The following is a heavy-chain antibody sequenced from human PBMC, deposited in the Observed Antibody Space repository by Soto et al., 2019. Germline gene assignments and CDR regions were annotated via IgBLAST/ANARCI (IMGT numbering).Heavy chain of an antibody. D-gene: IGHD2-21*02. CDR3: ARNSSDFYGWLDP. CDR2: YNPVIAYG. V-gene: IGHV1-18*04. CDR1: GYTFNNYA. Sequence: QVQLLQSGAEVKEPGASVRVSCKASGYTFNNYAVSWVRQAPGQGLEWMGWYNPVIAYGQSAKKFQGRVSMTTDTSTNTAYMELKSLRSDDTAVYYCARNSSDFYGWLDPWGQGTLVTVPS. J-gene: IGHJ5*02.